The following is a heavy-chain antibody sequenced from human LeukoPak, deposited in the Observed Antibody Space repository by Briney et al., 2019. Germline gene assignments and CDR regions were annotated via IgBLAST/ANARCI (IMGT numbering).Heavy chain of an antibody. CDR1: GYSFTTYW. D-gene: IGHD1-26*01. CDR2: IYPGDPDT. Sequence: GESLKISCKGSGYSFTTYWIGWVRQMPGKGLEWMGIIYPGDPDTRYSPSFQGQVTISADKSISTAYLQWNSLKASDTAMYYCAREGSYQIIDYWGQGTLVTVSS. CDR3: AREGSYQIIDY. J-gene: IGHJ4*02. V-gene: IGHV5-51*01.